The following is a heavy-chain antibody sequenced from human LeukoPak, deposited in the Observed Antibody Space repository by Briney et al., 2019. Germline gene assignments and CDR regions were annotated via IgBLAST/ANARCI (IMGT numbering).Heavy chain of an antibody. J-gene: IGHJ2*01. CDR2: IIPILGIA. Sequence: SVKVFCKASGGTFSSYTISWVRQAPGQGLEWMGRIIPILGIANYAQKFQGRVTITADKSTSTAYMELSSLRSEDTAVYYCARSPTWNAWYFHLWGRGTLVTVSS. CDR1: GGTFSSYT. V-gene: IGHV1-69*02. D-gene: IGHD1-1*01. CDR3: ARSPTWNAWYFHL.